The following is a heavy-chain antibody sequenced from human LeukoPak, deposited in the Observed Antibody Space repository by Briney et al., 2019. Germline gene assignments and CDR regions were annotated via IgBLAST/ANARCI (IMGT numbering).Heavy chain of an antibody. D-gene: IGHD2-21*02. Sequence: GASVKVSCKASGYTFTSYYMHWVRQAPGQGLEWMGIINPSGGSTSYAQKFQGRVTMTRDTSTGTVYMELSSLRSEDTAVYYCASGGGGYCGGDCYPDAFDIWGQGTMVTVSS. J-gene: IGHJ3*02. CDR2: INPSGGST. CDR3: ASGGGGYCGGDCYPDAFDI. CDR1: GYTFTSYY. V-gene: IGHV1-46*01.